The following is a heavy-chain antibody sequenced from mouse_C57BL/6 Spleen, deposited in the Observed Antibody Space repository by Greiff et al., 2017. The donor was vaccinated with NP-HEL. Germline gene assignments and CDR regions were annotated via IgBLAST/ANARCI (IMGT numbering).Heavy chain of an antibody. CDR2: ISSGSSTI. J-gene: IGHJ2*01. V-gene: IGHV5-17*01. Sequence: EVHLVESGGGLVKPGGSLKLSCAASGFTFSDYGMHWVRQAPEKGLEWVAYISSGSSTIYYADTVKGRFTISRDNAKNTLFLQMTSLRSEDTAMYYCARRATGDYFDYWGQGTTLTVSS. CDR3: ARRATGDYFDY. D-gene: IGHD3-1*01. CDR1: GFTFSDYG.